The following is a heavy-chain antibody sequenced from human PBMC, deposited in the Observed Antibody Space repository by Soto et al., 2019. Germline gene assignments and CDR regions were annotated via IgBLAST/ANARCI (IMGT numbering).Heavy chain of an antibody. CDR1: GFPFSTYA. V-gene: IGHV3-23*01. Sequence: PGASLRPSCAASGFPFSTYAMSWVRQPPLKGLEWVSSISGSGGSAYYADSVKGRFTISRDNSKNTLYLQMNSLRAEDTAVYYCAKDLFPPPTTVAMDYWGQGTLVTVSS. CDR3: AKDLFPPPTTVAMDY. D-gene: IGHD4-17*01. J-gene: IGHJ4*02. CDR2: ISGSGGSA.